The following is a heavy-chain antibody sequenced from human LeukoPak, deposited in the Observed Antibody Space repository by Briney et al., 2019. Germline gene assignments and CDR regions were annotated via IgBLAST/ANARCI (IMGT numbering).Heavy chain of an antibody. CDR3: AKMRGQYYHSYYMDA. J-gene: IGHJ6*03. CDR2: GGSGGST. CDR1: GFIFSNYA. Sequence: GGSLRLSCAASGFIFSNYAMTWVRQAPGKGLEWVSYGGSGGSTYYADSVKGRFTVSRYNSKSTLYLQMNSLTDEDTAVYYCAKMRGQYYHSYYMDAWGKGTTVTVSS. V-gene: IGHV3-23*01.